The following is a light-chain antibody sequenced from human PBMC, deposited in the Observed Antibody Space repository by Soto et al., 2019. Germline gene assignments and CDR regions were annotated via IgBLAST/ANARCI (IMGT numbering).Light chain of an antibody. CDR3: QQYDRSPVT. Sequence: PGERATLSCGASQSVSSNSLAWYQQKPGQAPRLLIFGASNRATGIPDRFSGSGSGTDFTLTISRLEPEDVAVYYCQQYDRSPVTFGQGTKVDIK. CDR2: GAS. J-gene: IGKJ1*01. V-gene: IGKV3-20*01. CDR1: QSVSSNS.